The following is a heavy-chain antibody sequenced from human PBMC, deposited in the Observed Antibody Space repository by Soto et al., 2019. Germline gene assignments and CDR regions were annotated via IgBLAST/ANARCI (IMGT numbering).Heavy chain of an antibody. CDR3: ARITMVRGVPDY. CDR2: INPNSGGT. CDR1: VYTFTCYY. V-gene: IGHV1-2*02. J-gene: IGHJ4*01. D-gene: IGHD3-10*01. Sequence: XSVKVSCKASVYTFTCYYMHWVRQAPGQGLEWMGWINPNSGGTNYAQKFQGRVTMTRDTSISTAYMELSSLRSDDTAVYYCARITMVRGVPDYWGHGTLVTVSS.